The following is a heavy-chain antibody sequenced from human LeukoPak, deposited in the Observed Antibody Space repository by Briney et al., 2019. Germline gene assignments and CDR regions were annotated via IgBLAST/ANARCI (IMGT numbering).Heavy chain of an antibody. J-gene: IGHJ6*02. D-gene: IGHD1/OR15-1a*01. CDR3: GRIAINENNGMDV. CDR1: GFKFSEHY. V-gene: IGHV3-72*01. Sequence: GGSLRLFCAASGFKFSEHYIDWVRQAPGKGLEWVGRSRNKASSYTTEYAASVEGRFTISRDVSESSLYLQMNSLRTEVTDVYYCGRIAINENNGMDVWGQGTTVTVSS. CDR2: SRNKASSYTT.